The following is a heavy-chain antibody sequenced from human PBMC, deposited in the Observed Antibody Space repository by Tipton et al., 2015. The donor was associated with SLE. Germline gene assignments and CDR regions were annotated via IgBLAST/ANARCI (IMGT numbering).Heavy chain of an antibody. CDR1: GYTFTGYY. Sequence: QSGAEVKKPGASVKASCKASGYTFTGYYMHWVRQAPGQGLEWMGWINPNSGGTNYAQKFQGRVTMTRDTSISTAYMDLRSLRSDDTAVYFCARDSVSSDDNGAYYYGMDVWGQGTKVTVSS. CDR3: ARDSVSSDDNGAYYYGMDV. J-gene: IGHJ6*02. V-gene: IGHV1-2*02. CDR2: INPNSGGT. D-gene: IGHD4-17*01.